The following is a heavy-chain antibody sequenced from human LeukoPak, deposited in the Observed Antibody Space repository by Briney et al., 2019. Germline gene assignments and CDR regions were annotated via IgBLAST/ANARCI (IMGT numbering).Heavy chain of an antibody. V-gene: IGHV3-30-3*01. D-gene: IGHD3-10*01. Sequence: GGSLRLSCAASGFTFRNYVIHWVRQAPGKGLEWVAVTSSDLNVKLYADFVRGRFTISRDNSRSSLYLQMNSLRPEDTAIYYCAREGYYGSGSPPSLYFDYWGQGTLVTVSS. CDR1: GFTFRNYV. J-gene: IGHJ4*02. CDR2: TSSDLNVK. CDR3: AREGYYGSGSPPSLYFDY.